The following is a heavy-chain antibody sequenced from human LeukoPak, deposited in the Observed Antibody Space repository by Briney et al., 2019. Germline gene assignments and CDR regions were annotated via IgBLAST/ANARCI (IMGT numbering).Heavy chain of an antibody. Sequence: PGRSLTLSCAASGFTFSSYAMHWVRQAPGKGLEWVAVISYDGSIKYYTDSVRGRFTISRDNSKNTLDLQMDSLRTEDTAVYYCAALGDSSGSPWGQGTLVTVPS. J-gene: IGHJ4*02. V-gene: IGHV3-30-3*01. CDR3: AALGDSSGSP. CDR1: GFTFSSYA. D-gene: IGHD6-19*01. CDR2: ISYDGSIK.